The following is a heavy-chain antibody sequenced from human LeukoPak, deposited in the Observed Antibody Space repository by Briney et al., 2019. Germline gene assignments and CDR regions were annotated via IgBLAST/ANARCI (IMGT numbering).Heavy chain of an antibody. D-gene: IGHD3-3*01. CDR3: ARGATNDFWSGYGWFDP. CDR2: IYSGGST. V-gene: IGHV3-53*05. J-gene: IGHJ5*02. CDR1: GFTVSSNY. Sequence: GGPLRLSCAASGFTVSSNYMSWVRQAPGKGLEWVSVIYSGGSTYYVDSVKGRFTISRDNSKNTLYLQMNNLRAEDTAVYSCARGATNDFWSGYGWFDPWGQGTLVTVSS.